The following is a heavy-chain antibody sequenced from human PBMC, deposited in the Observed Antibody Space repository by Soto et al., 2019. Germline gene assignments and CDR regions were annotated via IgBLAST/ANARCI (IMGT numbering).Heavy chain of an antibody. V-gene: IGHV3-23*01. J-gene: IGHJ3*02. CDR1: GFTFSSYA. D-gene: IGHD6-13*01. Sequence: EVQLLESGGGLVQPGGSLRLSCAASGFTFSSYAMSWVRQAPGKGLEWVSAISGSGGSTYYADSVKGRFTISRENSKNTLYLQMNSLRAEDTAVYYCAKGSSAAAGTADAFDIWGQGTMVTVSS. CDR2: ISGSGGST. CDR3: AKGSSAAAGTADAFDI.